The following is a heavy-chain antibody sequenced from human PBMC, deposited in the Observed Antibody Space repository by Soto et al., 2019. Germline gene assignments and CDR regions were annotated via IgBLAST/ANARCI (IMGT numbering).Heavy chain of an antibody. CDR3: ARDDGVGSYFFDY. D-gene: IGHD1-26*01. Sequence: ASVKVSCKASGYTFTGYYMHWVRQAPGQGLEWMGWINPNSGGTNYAQKFQGWVTMTRDTSISTAYMELSRLRSGDTAVYYCARDDGVGSYFFDYWGQGTLVTVSS. V-gene: IGHV1-2*04. CDR2: INPNSGGT. CDR1: GYTFTGYY. J-gene: IGHJ4*02.